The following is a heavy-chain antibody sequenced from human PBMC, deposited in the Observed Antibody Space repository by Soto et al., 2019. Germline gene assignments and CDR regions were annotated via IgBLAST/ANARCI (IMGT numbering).Heavy chain of an antibody. D-gene: IGHD6-13*01. J-gene: IGHJ5*02. CDR2: ISGSGGST. V-gene: IGHV3-23*01. Sequence: GGSLRLSCAASGFTFSSYAMSWVRQAPGEGLEWVSAISGSGGSTYYADSVKGRFTISRDNPKNTLYLQMNSLRAEDTAVYYCAKGVSSSWYLAWFDPWGQGTLVTVSS. CDR1: GFTFSSYA. CDR3: AKGVSSSWYLAWFDP.